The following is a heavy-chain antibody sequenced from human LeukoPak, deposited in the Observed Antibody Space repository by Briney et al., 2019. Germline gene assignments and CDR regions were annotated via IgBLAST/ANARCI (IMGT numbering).Heavy chain of an antibody. CDR1: GFTFSSYS. CDR2: ISSSSSYI. Sequence: GGSLRLSCAASGFTFSSYSMNWVRQAPGKGLEWGSSISSSSSYIYYADSVKGRFTISRDNAKNSLYLQMNSLRAEDTAVYYCATTLFCSSTSCPKTDYWGQGTLVTVSS. V-gene: IGHV3-21*01. CDR3: ATTLFCSSTSCPKTDY. J-gene: IGHJ4*02. D-gene: IGHD2-2*01.